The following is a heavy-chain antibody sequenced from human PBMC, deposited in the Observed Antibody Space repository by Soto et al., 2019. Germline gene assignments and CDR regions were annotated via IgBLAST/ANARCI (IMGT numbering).Heavy chain of an antibody. CDR2: MNPNSGNT. V-gene: IGHV1-8*01. Sequence: GASVKVSCKASGYTFTSYDINWVRQATGQGLEWMGWMNPNSGNTGYAQKFQGRVTMTRNTSISTAYMELSSLRSEDTAVYYCARGTYYDFWSGPISGYYYGMDVRGQGPTDTVSS. CDR1: GYTFTSYD. D-gene: IGHD3-3*01. CDR3: ARGTYYDFWSGPISGYYYGMDV. J-gene: IGHJ6*02.